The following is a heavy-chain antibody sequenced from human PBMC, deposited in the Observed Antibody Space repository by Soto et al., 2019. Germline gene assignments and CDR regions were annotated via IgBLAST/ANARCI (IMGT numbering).Heavy chain of an antibody. CDR1: GFTVSSNY. D-gene: IGHD3-16*02. CDR2: IYSGGST. V-gene: IGHV3-66*01. CDR3: ARVLCGGVIVDHDAFDI. Sequence: EVQLVESGGGLVQPGGSLRLSCAASGFTVSSNYMTWVRQAPGKGLEWVSVIYSGGSTYYADSVKGRFTISRDNSKNTLYLQMNSLRAEDTAVYYCARVLCGGVIVDHDAFDIWGQGTMVTVSS. J-gene: IGHJ3*02.